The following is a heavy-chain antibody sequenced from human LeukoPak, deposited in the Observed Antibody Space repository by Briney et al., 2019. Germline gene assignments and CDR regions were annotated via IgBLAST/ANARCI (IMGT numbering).Heavy chain of an antibody. Sequence: GGSLRLSCAASGFTVSSNYMSWVRQAPGKGLEWVSVIYSGGSTYYADSLKGRFTISRDNSKNTLYLQMNTLSAEDTAVYYCVTLHDFWSGYFNFDSWGQGTLVTVSS. CDR3: VTLHDFWSGYFNFDS. CDR1: GFTVSSNY. V-gene: IGHV3-53*01. J-gene: IGHJ4*02. D-gene: IGHD3-3*01. CDR2: IYSGGST.